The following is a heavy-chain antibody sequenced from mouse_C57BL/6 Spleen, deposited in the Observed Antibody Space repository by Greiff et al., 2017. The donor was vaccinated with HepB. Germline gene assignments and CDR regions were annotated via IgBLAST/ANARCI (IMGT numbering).Heavy chain of an antibody. CDR1: GFSFNTYA. CDR2: IRSKSNNYAT. V-gene: IGHV10-1*01. Sequence: EVQLVESGGGLVQPKGSLKLSCAASGFSFNTYAMNWVRQAPGKGLEWVARIRSKSNNYATYYADSVKDRFTISRDDSESMLYLQMNNLKTEDTAMYYCVRLPYSNWAMDYWGQGTSVTVSS. J-gene: IGHJ4*01. D-gene: IGHD2-5*01. CDR3: VRLPYSNWAMDY.